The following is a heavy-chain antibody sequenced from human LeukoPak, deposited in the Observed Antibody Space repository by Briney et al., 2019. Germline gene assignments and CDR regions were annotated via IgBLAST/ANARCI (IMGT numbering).Heavy chain of an antibody. D-gene: IGHD4-17*01. CDR1: GFTFSSFA. CDR2: ISGSGGTT. Sequence: GVSLRLSCAASGFTFSSFAMSWVRQVPGKGLEWVSTISGSGGTTNYADSVRGRFTFSRDNSKNTLYLQMNSLRAEDTAVYYCAKDLPDYGDYIEGYWGQGTLVTVSS. CDR3: AKDLPDYGDYIEGY. V-gene: IGHV3-23*01. J-gene: IGHJ4*02.